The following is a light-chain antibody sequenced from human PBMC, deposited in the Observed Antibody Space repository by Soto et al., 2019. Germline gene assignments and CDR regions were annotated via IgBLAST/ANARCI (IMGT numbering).Light chain of an antibody. CDR3: QGHSTYPRT. CDR2: GAS. J-gene: IGKJ1*01. V-gene: IGKV4-1*01. Sequence: DIVMTQSPDSLAVSLGERATMNCKRSRSVLYKSNNKNHLAWYQQKPGKAPKNLIYGASTLQSGVPSRFSGSGSGTEFTLTISSLQPEDFATYYCQGHSTYPRTFGPGTKVDIK. CDR1: RSVLYKSNNKNH.